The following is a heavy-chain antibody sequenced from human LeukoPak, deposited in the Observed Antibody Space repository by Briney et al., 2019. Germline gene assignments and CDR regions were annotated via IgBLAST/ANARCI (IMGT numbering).Heavy chain of an antibody. D-gene: IGHD3-3*01. V-gene: IGHV4-39*01. CDR2: IYYSGST. Sequence: SETLSLTCTVSGGSISSSGYYWGWLRQPPGKGLEWLGSIYYSGSTYYNPSLKSRVTISVDTSKNQFSLKLSSVTAADTAVYYCARLLYDFWTAYHDYWGQGTLVTVSS. CDR1: GGSISSSGYY. CDR3: ARLLYDFWTAYHDY. J-gene: IGHJ4*02.